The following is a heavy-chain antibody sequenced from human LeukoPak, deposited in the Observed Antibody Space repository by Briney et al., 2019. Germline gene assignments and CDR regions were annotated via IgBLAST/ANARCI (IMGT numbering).Heavy chain of an antibody. D-gene: IGHD3-3*01. Sequence: GASVKVSCTASGGTFSSYAISWVRQAPGQGLEWMGGIIPVFGTANYAQKFQGRVTITADESTSTAYMELSSLRSEDTAVYYCARGFGVVTPDRLYYFDYWGQGTLVTVSS. CDR2: IIPVFGTA. CDR3: ARGFGVVTPDRLYYFDY. V-gene: IGHV1-69*13. J-gene: IGHJ4*02. CDR1: GGTFSSYA.